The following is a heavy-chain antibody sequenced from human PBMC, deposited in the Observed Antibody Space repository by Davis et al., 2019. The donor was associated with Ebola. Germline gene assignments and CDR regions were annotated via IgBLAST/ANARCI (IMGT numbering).Heavy chain of an antibody. D-gene: IGHD6-19*01. CDR3: ARHVFGSELQWLDH. CDR2: IYYSGST. V-gene: IGHV4-59*08. J-gene: IGHJ4*02. CDR1: GGSISSYY. Sequence: SETLSLTCTVSGGSISSYYWSWIRQPPGKGLEWIGYIYYSGSTNYNPSLKSRVTISVDTSKNQLSLKLSSVTAADTAVYYCARHVFGSELQWLDHWGQGTLVTVSS.